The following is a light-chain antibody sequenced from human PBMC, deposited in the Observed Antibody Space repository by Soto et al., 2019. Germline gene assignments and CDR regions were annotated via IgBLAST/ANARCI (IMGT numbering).Light chain of an antibody. CDR3: VSFTTKSSYV. J-gene: IGLJ1*01. V-gene: IGLV2-14*03. CDR1: NSDVGAYIY. CDR2: DIN. Sequence: QSVLTQPASVSGCTGQSITIYCTGTNSDVGAYIYLSCYLQHPGKAPKLMVYDINNRPSGVSNRFSGSKSANTASLTISGLQADDEADYYCVSFTTKSSYVFGTGTKVTVL.